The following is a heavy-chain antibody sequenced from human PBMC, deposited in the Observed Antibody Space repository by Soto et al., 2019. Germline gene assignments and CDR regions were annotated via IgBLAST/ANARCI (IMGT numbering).Heavy chain of an antibody. D-gene: IGHD3-3*01. V-gene: IGHV3-23*01. CDR3: AKCNYDFWSGYYFADY. J-gene: IGHJ4*02. Sequence: GGSLRLSCAASGFTFSSYAMTWVRQAPGKGLEWVSTIGNSGGSTYYADSVKGRFTISRDNSKNTLYLQMNSLRAEDTALFYCAKCNYDFWSGYYFADYWGQGTLVTVSS. CDR2: IGNSGGST. CDR1: GFTFSSYA.